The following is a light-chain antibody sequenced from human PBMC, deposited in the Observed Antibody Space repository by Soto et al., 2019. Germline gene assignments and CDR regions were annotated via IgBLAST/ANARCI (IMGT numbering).Light chain of an antibody. V-gene: IGLV2-14*01. CDR2: DVS. CDR3: SSYTSSSALEV. Sequence: QSALTQPASVSGSPGPSMTISCTGTSRDVGDYNYVSWYQQHPGKAPKLLIYDVSIRPSGVSNRFSGSKSGNTASLTISGLQAEDEADYYCSSYTSSSALEVFGLRTKVTVL. CDR1: SRDVGDYNY. J-gene: IGLJ1*01.